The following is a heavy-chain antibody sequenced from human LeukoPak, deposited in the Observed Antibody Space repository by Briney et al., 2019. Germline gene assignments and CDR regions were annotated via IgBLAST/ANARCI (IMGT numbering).Heavy chain of an antibody. Sequence: ASVTVSCKASAYTFITYDINWVRPATGQGLEWMGLMNPNSGNTGYAQKFQGRVTMTRNTSISTAYMELSSLRSEDTAVYYCARSGGATTHYYYYMDVWGKGTTVTVSS. J-gene: IGHJ6*03. V-gene: IGHV1-8*01. CDR3: ARSGGATTHYYYYMDV. CDR2: MNPNSGNT. D-gene: IGHD1-26*01. CDR1: AYTFITYD.